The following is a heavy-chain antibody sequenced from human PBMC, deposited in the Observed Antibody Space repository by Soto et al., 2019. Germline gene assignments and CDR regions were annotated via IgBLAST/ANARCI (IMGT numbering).Heavy chain of an antibody. Sequence: SETLSLSCTVSDDSISRYYWSWIRQPPGKGLEWIGYIYYSGSADYNPSLKSRVTISVDTSKNQFSLKLNSVTAADTAVYYCARHAHSSGWHLDYWGQGTLVTVSS. CDR2: IYYSGSA. V-gene: IGHV4-59*08. CDR3: ARHAHSSGWHLDY. D-gene: IGHD6-19*01. J-gene: IGHJ4*02. CDR1: DDSISRYY.